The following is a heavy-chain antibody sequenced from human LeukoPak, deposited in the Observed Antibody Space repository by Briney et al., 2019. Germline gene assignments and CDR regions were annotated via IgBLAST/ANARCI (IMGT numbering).Heavy chain of an antibody. Sequence: PSETLSLTCAVSGGSISSYYWSWIRQPPGKGMEWIGFFYYSGSTNYNPSLKSRVTISVDTSKNHFSLKLSSVTAADTAVYYCARGPGGYSYGYYFDYWCQGTLVTVSS. V-gene: IGHV4-59*01. CDR2: FYYSGST. J-gene: IGHJ4*02. CDR3: ARGPGGYSYGYYFDY. CDR1: GGSISSYY. D-gene: IGHD5-18*01.